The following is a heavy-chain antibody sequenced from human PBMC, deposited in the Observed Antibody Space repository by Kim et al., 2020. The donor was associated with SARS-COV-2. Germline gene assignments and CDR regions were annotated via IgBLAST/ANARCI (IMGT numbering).Heavy chain of an antibody. CDR2: GTT. Sequence: GTTDYAEPVKGRFTISRDDTTNTLYLQMNSMKTEDTAVYYCTTDQPTGLWYWGQGTLVTVSS. V-gene: IGHV3-15*01. D-gene: IGHD2-21*01. J-gene: IGHJ4*02. CDR3: TTDQPTGLWY.